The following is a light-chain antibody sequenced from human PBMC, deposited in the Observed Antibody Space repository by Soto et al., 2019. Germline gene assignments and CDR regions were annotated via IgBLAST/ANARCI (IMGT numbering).Light chain of an antibody. J-gene: IGLJ1*01. CDR1: SSNIGNNY. CDR3: GTWDSSLSALV. V-gene: IGLV1-51*01. CDR2: DNN. Sequence: QSALTQPPSVSAAPGQKVTISCSGSSSNIGNNYVSWYQQLPGTAPKLLIYDNNKRPSGIPDRFSGSKSGTSATLGITGLQTGDEADYCCGTWDSSLSALVFGTGTKVTVL.